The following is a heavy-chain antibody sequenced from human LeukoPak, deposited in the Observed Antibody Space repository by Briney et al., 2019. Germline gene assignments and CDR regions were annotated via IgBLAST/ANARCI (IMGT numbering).Heavy chain of an antibody. J-gene: IGHJ3*02. CDR3: AKDYVFAI. V-gene: IGHV3-23*01. CDR2: ISGSGAST. CDR1: GFTFSNYA. Sequence: GGSLRLSCEASGFTFSNYAMSWVRQASGKGLEWVSAISGSGASTYYADSVKGRFTISRDNSKNTLYLQMNSLRAEDTAVYYCAKDYVFAIWGQGTMVTVSS.